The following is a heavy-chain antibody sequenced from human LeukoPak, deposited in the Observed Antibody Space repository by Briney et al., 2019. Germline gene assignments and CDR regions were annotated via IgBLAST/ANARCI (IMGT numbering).Heavy chain of an antibody. CDR3: ARRIVGATNWFDP. CDR2: INWNGGST. J-gene: IGHJ5*02. D-gene: IGHD1-26*01. V-gene: IGHV3-20*04. CDR1: GFTFSSYA. Sequence: PGGSLRLSCAASGFTFSSYAMSWVRQAPGKGLEWVSGINWNGGSTGYADSVKGRFTISRDNAKNSLYLQMSSLRAEDTALYYCARRIVGATNWFDPWGQGTLVTVSS.